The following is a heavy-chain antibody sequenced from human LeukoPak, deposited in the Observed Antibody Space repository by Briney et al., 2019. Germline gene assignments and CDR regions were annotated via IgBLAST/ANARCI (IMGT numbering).Heavy chain of an antibody. D-gene: IGHD2-21*02. CDR1: AYTFTDVY. Sequence: ALVKVSCKTSAYTFTDVYIHWVRQAPGQGLEWMGWINPNSGDTSYAQKFQGRVSLTRDTSINTAFMELSRLRSDDTAVYYCARIRRDVSWGQGTLVTVSS. J-gene: IGHJ5*02. V-gene: IGHV1-2*02. CDR3: ARIRRDVS. CDR2: INPNSGDT.